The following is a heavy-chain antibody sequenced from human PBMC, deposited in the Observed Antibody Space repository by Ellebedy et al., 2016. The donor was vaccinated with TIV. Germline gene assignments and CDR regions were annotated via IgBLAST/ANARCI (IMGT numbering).Heavy chain of an antibody. Sequence: GESLKISCKGSGYSFTSYWIGWVRPMPGKGLEWMGIIHPGDSDTIYSPSFQGQVTISADKSISTAYLQWRSLKASDTAMYYCARQSQGLGQGPFDIWGQGTMVTVSS. J-gene: IGHJ3*02. V-gene: IGHV5-51*01. D-gene: IGHD7-27*01. CDR1: GYSFTSYW. CDR3: ARQSQGLGQGPFDI. CDR2: IHPGDSDT.